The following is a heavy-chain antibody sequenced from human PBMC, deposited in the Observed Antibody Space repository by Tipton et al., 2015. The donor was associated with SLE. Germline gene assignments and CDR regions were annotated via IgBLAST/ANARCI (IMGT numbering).Heavy chain of an antibody. V-gene: IGHV4-59*01. Sequence: LRLSCTVSGGSISSYYWSWIRQPPGKGLEWIGYIYYSGSTNYNPSLKSRVTISVDTSKNQFSLKLSSVTAADTAVYYCARWAGPTVNFDYWGQGALVTFPS. J-gene: IGHJ4*02. CDR3: ARWAGPTVNFDY. CDR2: IYYSGST. CDR1: GGSISSYY. D-gene: IGHD4-11*01.